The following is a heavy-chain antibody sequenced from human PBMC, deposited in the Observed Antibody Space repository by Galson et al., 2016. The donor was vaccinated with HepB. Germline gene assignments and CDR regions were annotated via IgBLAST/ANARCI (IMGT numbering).Heavy chain of an antibody. V-gene: IGHV1-18*04. J-gene: IGHJ4*02. D-gene: IGHD5-18*01. CDR3: ARYNTATWSLDY. CDR2: ISPYNGHT. Sequence: SVKVSCKASGYIFTSYGISWVRQAPGQGLEWMGRISPYNGHTKYEQKLQGRVTMTTDTSTSTAYMEVRSLRSDDTAVFYCARYNTATWSLDYWGQGTLVTVSS. CDR1: GYIFTSYG.